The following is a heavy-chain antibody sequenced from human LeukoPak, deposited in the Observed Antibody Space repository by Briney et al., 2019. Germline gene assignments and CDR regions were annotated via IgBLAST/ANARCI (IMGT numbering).Heavy chain of an antibody. V-gene: IGHV4-61*02. J-gene: IGHJ3*02. CDR2: IYTSGST. CDR3: ARDYYDSSGYSKTDAFDI. D-gene: IGHD3-22*01. CDR1: GGSISSGSYY. Sequence: SETLSLTCTVSGGSISSGSYYWSWIRQPAGKRLEWIGRIYTSGSTNYNPSLKSRVTISVDTSKNQFSLKLSSVTAADTAVYYCARDYYDSSGYSKTDAFDIWGQGTMVTVSS.